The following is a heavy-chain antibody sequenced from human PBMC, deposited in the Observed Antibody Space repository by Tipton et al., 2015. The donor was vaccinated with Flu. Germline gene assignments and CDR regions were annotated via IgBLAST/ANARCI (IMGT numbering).Heavy chain of an antibody. CDR3: AREWSGLDT. CDR2: IYSVGAT. J-gene: IGHJ3*02. CDR1: GGSMTTYK. D-gene: IGHD3-3*01. Sequence: TLSLTCSVSGGSMTTYKWSWIRQSPGKGLEWIGLIYSVGATNYNPTLKGRVAISIDTSKNQFSLRLTSVTAADTAIYYCAREWSGLDTWGQGTMVTVSS. V-gene: IGHV4-59*01.